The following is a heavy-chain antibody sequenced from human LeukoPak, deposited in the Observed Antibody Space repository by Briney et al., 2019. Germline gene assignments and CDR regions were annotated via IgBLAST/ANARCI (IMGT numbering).Heavy chain of an antibody. CDR2: INPNSGGT. CDR3: SVWFGEFAH. J-gene: IGHJ4*02. Sequence: ASVKVSCKASGYTFSDYNIHWVRQAPGQGLEWMGRINPNSGGTNYAQRFQGMVTMTRDTSISTAYMDLGSLKSDDTATYFCSVWFGEFAHWGQGTLVTVSS. CDR1: GYTFSDYN. V-gene: IGHV1-2*06. D-gene: IGHD3-10*01.